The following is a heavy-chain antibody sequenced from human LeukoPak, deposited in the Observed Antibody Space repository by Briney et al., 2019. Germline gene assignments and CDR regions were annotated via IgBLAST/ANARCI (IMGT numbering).Heavy chain of an antibody. CDR2: INSDGSTT. CDR3: AKGFVVVPAGFVY. CDR1: GFSFSISW. Sequence: GGSLRLSCVASGFSFSISWMHWFRQAPGKGLVWVSRINSDGSTTIYADIVKGRFTISRDNAKNTLYLQMNSLRAEDTAVYYCAKGFVVVPAGFVYWGQGTLVTVSS. V-gene: IGHV3-74*01. D-gene: IGHD2-2*01. J-gene: IGHJ4*02.